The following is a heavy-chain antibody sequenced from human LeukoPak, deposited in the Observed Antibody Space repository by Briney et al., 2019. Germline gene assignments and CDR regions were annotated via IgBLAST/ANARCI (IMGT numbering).Heavy chain of an antibody. Sequence: PGGSLRLSCAASGFTFSDYGMHWVRQAPGKGLEWVAFLQFDGSNKNYGDSVKGRFTISRDNSKHTLYLQMNNLRSEDTAVYYCAKDPGHSWYVEPLYHRGQGTLVSVSS. CDR1: GFTFSDYG. J-gene: IGHJ4*02. D-gene: IGHD6-13*01. CDR2: LQFDGSNK. CDR3: AKDPGHSWYVEPLYH. V-gene: IGHV3-30*02.